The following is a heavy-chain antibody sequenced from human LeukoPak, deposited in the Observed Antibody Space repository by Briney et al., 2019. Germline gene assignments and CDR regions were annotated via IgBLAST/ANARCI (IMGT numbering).Heavy chain of an antibody. CDR3: ARGVYCGGDCFDP. D-gene: IGHD2-21*01. Sequence: QTGGSLRLSCAASGFTFSSYAMHWVRQAPGKGLEYVSAISSNGGSTYYANSVKGRFTISRDNSKNTLYLQMSSLRAEDMAVYYCARGVYCGGDCFDPWGQGTLVTVSS. J-gene: IGHJ5*02. CDR2: ISSNGGST. V-gene: IGHV3-64*01. CDR1: GFTFSSYA.